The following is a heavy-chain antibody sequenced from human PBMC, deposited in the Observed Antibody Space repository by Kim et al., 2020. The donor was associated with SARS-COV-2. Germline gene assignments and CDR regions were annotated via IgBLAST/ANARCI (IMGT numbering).Heavy chain of an antibody. Sequence: GGSLRLSCAASGFTFAVSVMHWFRQAPGKGLQWVALVIGDGGTTYYADSVKGRFTISRDNSKDSLYLQMNSLRTDDTAFYYCSKASGWLPTYWRQGTLVTVSS. J-gene: IGHJ4*02. CDR3: SKASGWLPTY. CDR1: GFTFAVSV. V-gene: IGHV3-43*02. D-gene: IGHD6-19*01. CDR2: VIGDGGTT.